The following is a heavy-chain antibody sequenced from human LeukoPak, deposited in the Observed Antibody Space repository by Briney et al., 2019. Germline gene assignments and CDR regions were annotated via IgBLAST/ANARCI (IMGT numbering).Heavy chain of an antibody. V-gene: IGHV3-23*01. CDR3: ARGARAGYCSSTSCPLDY. CDR2: ISGSGGST. J-gene: IGHJ4*02. D-gene: IGHD2-2*01. Sequence: GRSPRLSCAASGFTFSSYAMSWVRQAPGKGLEWVSAISGSGGSTYYADSVKGRFTISRDNSKNTLYLQMNSLRAEDTAVYYCARGARAGYCSSTSCPLDYWGQGTLVTVSS. CDR1: GFTFSSYA.